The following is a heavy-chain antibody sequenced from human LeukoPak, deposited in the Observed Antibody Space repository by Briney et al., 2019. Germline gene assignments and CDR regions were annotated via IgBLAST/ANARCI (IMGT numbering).Heavy chain of an antibody. D-gene: IGHD2-21*02. Sequence: GGSLRLSCAASGFTFSSYAMHWVRQAPGKGLEGVAVISYDGSNKYYADSVKGRFTISRDNSKNTLYLQMNSLRAEDTAVYYCARGAYTLLYCGGDCYLVDYWGQGTLVTVSS. CDR3: ARGAYTLLYCGGDCYLVDY. V-gene: IGHV3-30*04. CDR2: ISYDGSNK. J-gene: IGHJ4*02. CDR1: GFTFSSYA.